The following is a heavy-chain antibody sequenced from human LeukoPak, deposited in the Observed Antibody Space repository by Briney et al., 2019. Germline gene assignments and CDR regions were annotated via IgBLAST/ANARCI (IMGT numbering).Heavy chain of an antibody. CDR1: GFTFDDYA. CDR2: ISWNSGSI. J-gene: IGHJ4*02. V-gene: IGHV3-9*01. Sequence: GGSLRLSCAASGFTFDDYAMHWVRQAPGKGLEWVSGISWNSGSIGYADSVKGRFTISRDNAKNSLYLQMNSLRAEDTALYYCAKAYLIAAAAYFDYWGQGTLVTVS. D-gene: IGHD6-13*01. CDR3: AKAYLIAAAAYFDY.